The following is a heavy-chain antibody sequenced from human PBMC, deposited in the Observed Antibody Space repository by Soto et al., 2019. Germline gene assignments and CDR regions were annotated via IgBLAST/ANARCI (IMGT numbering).Heavy chain of an antibody. CDR1: GGSVSSGSYY. V-gene: IGHV4-61*01. J-gene: IGHJ6*02. Sequence: QVQLQESGPGLVKPSETLSLTCTVSGGSVSSGSYYWSWIRQPPGKGLEWIGYIYYSGSTNYNPSLKSRVTXXVXTXXNQFSLKLSSVTAADTAVYYCARVGGYSYGYGMDVWGQGTTVTVSS. CDR3: ARVGGYSYGYGMDV. D-gene: IGHD5-18*01. CDR2: IYYSGST.